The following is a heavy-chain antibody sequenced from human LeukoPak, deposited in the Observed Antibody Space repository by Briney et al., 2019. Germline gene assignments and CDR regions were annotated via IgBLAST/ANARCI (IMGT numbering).Heavy chain of an antibody. J-gene: IGHJ6*03. CDR1: GFTFSSYA. Sequence: GGSLRLSCAASGFTFSSYAMSWFRQAPGKGLEWVSAISGSGGSTYYADSVKGRFTISRDNSKNALCLQMNSLRAEDTAVYYCAKDTCSSTSCYFIYYYYMDVWGKGTTVTVSS. V-gene: IGHV3-23*01. CDR3: AKDTCSSTSCYFIYYYYMDV. D-gene: IGHD2-2*01. CDR2: ISGSGGST.